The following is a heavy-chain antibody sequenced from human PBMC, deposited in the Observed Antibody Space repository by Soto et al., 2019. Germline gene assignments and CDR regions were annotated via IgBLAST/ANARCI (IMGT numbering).Heavy chain of an antibody. CDR2: IIPIFGTA. CDR3: ARVTFSLDTAMVGSYYYMDV. J-gene: IGHJ6*03. CDR1: GGTFSSYA. D-gene: IGHD5-18*01. V-gene: IGHV1-69*05. Sequence: ASVKVSCKASGGTFSSYAISWVRQAPGQGLEWMGWIIPIFGTANYAQKLQGRVTITTDTSTSTAYMELRSLRSDDTAVYYCARVTFSLDTAMVGSYYYMDVWGKGTTVTVSS.